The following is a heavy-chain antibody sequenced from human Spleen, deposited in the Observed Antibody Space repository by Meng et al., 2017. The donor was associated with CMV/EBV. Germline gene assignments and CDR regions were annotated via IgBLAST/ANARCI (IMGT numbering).Heavy chain of an antibody. Sequence: ASVKVSCKTSGYTFTSYYIHWVRQAPGQGLEWMGWINPNSGDTKYARKFQGRVIMTRDTSISTVYMDLTRLRSEDTALYYCAREWRRRRYDGNYYVPDGFDLWGQGTMVTVSS. CDR2: INPNSGDT. CDR1: GYTFTSYY. J-gene: IGHJ3*01. V-gene: IGHV1-2*02. D-gene: IGHD1-26*01. CDR3: AREWRRRRYDGNYYVPDGFDL.